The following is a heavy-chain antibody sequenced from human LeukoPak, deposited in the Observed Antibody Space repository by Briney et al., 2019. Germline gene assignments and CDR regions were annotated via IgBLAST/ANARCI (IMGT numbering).Heavy chain of an antibody. D-gene: IGHD5-18*01. V-gene: IGHV4-38-2*02. J-gene: IGHJ4*02. CDR2: IYHSGKS. Sequence: SETLSLTCSVSGYSISSGYYWDWIRQPPGKGLEWIASIYHSGKSYYNPSLESRVTISVDTSKNQFSLKLSSVTAADTAVYYCARYSYVNYFDYWGQGTLVTVSS. CDR1: GYSISSGYY. CDR3: ARYSYVNYFDY.